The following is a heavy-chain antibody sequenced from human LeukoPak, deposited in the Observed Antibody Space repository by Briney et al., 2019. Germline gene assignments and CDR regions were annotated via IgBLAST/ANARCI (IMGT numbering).Heavy chain of an antibody. Sequence: GGSLRLSCAASGFTLSSYGMSWVRQAPGKGLEWVSAISGSGGSTYYADSVKGRFTISRDNSKNTLYLQMNSLRAEDTAVYYCAKDVYSYKDYYDSSGFDYWGQGTLVTVSS. D-gene: IGHD3-22*01. CDR1: GFTLSSYG. J-gene: IGHJ4*02. CDR3: AKDVYSYKDYYDSSGFDY. V-gene: IGHV3-23*01. CDR2: ISGSGGST.